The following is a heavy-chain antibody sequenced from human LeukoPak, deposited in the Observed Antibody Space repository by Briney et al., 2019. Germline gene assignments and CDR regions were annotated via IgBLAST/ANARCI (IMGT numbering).Heavy chain of an antibody. CDR2: FDPEDGET. V-gene: IGHV1-24*01. D-gene: IGHD3-10*01. J-gene: IGHJ4*02. CDR3: AREPHGFGEPRGYYFDY. Sequence: ASVKVSCKVSGYTLTELSMNWVRQAPGKGLEWMGGFDPEDGETIYAQKFQGRVTITRNTSISTAYMELSSLRSEDTAVYYCAREPHGFGEPRGYYFDYWGQGTLVTVSS. CDR1: GYTLTELS.